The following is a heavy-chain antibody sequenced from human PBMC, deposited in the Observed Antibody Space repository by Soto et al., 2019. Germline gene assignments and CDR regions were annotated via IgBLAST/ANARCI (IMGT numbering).Heavy chain of an antibody. Sequence: PXESLKVSWQCSGYSFTSYLIGLVLEMPGKGLEWMGIIYPGDSDTRYSPSFQGQVTISADKSISTAYLQWSSLKASDTAMYYCETSSGYPPGAFDIWGQGTIVTVSS. CDR1: GYSFTSYL. CDR3: ETSSGYPPGAFDI. CDR2: IYPGDSDT. D-gene: IGHD3-22*01. V-gene: IGHV5-51*01. J-gene: IGHJ3*02.